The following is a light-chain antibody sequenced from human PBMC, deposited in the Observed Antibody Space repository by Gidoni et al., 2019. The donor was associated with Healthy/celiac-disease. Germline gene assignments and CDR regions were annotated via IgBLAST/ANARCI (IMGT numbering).Light chain of an antibody. CDR2: DVS. CDR3: NSYTSSVYV. CDR1: SSDVGGYNY. J-gene: IGLJ1*01. Sequence: QSALTQPASVSGSPGQSITISCTATSSDVGGYNYVSWYQHHPGKAPKLMIYDVSNRPSGISNRFSGSKSGNTATLTISGLQAEDEADYYCNSYTSSVYVFGTGTKVTVL. V-gene: IGLV2-14*03.